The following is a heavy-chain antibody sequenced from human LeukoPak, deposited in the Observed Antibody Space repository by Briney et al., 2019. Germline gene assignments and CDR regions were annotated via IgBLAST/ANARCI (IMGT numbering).Heavy chain of an antibody. CDR1: GGSISTNAYY. CDR2: IHHTGTT. CDR3: ARITYNGYQHFDY. V-gene: IGHV4-39*07. Sequence: SETLSLTCTVSGGSISTNAYYWGWIRQPPGKGLEWITEIHHTGTTYYTPSLKSRVTISVDTSNNHFSLKLNSVTAADTAVYYCARITYNGYQHFDYWGQGILVTVSS. J-gene: IGHJ4*02. D-gene: IGHD3-10*01.